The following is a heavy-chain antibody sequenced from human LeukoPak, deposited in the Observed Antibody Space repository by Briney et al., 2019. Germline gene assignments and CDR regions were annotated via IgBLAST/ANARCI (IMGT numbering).Heavy chain of an antibody. CDR1: GYSFTSYW. CDR3: ARHRLAGTINWFDP. V-gene: IGHV5-51*01. J-gene: IGHJ5*02. CDR2: IYPGDSDT. D-gene: IGHD3-10*01. Sequence: GESLKISWKGSGYSFTSYWIGWVRQMPGKGLEWVGIIYPGDSDTRYSPSFQGQVTISADKSISTAYLQWSSLKASDTATYYCARHRLAGTINWFDPWGQGTLVTVSS.